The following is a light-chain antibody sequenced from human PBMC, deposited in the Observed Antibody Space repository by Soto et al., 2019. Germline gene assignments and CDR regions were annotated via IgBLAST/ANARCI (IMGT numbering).Light chain of an antibody. Sequence: EMVMTQSPATLSVSPGERATRSCRASRSVATNLAWYQQTPGQAPRLLIYGASTRATALPPRFSASGSGTEFTLNIRSLQSEDSAVYYCQQYNSWAWTFGKGTKVEMK. CDR1: RSVATN. CDR2: GAS. V-gene: IGKV3-15*01. CDR3: QQYNSWAWT. J-gene: IGKJ1*01.